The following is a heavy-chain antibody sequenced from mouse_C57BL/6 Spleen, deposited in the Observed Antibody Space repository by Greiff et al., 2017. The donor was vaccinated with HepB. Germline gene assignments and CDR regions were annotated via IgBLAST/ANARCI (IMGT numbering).Heavy chain of an antibody. D-gene: IGHD1-1*01. J-gene: IGHJ2*01. CDR1: GFTFSDYY. CDR2: INYDGSST. Sequence: EVQVVESEAGLVQPGSSMKLSCTASGFTFSDYYMAWVRQVPEKGLEWVANINYDGSSTYYLDTLKSRCIISRDNTKNIRYLQMSSLKSEDTATYYWAGATGYFDYWGQGTTRTVSS. CDR3: AGATGYFDY. V-gene: IGHV5-16*01.